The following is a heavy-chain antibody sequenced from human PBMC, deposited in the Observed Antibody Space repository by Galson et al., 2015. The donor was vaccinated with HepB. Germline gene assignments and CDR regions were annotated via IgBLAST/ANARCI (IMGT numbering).Heavy chain of an antibody. CDR1: GFTFSDYY. V-gene: IGHV3-11*06. J-gene: IGHJ4*02. Sequence: SLRLSCAASGFTFSDYYMSWIRQAPGKGLEWLSYISGTGTYTNYADSVKGRFTISRDSAKNSLYPQMNRLRAEDTAVYFCARVADSDYGDHAHFDYWGQGILVTGSS. CDR3: ARVADSDYGDHAHFDY. CDR2: ISGTGTYT. D-gene: IGHD4-17*01.